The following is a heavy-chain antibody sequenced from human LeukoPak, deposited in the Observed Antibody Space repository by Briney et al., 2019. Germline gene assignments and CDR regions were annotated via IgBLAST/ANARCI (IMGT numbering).Heavy chain of an antibody. CDR2: ISSSGSTI. Sequence: GGSLRLSCAASGFTFSSYEMNWVRQAPGKGLEWVSYISSSGSTIYYADSVKGRFTISRDNAKNSLYLQMNSLRAEDTAVYYCARGGPDYYGSGSFQGMDVWGKGTTVTISS. D-gene: IGHD3-10*01. CDR1: GFTFSSYE. V-gene: IGHV3-48*03. CDR3: ARGGPDYYGSGSFQGMDV. J-gene: IGHJ6*03.